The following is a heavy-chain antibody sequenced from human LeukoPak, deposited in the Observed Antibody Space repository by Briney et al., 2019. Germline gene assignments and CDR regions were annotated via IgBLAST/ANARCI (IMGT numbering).Heavy chain of an antibody. D-gene: IGHD1-26*01. CDR2: IIPIFGTA. CDR3: ARAGGSYVAYGY. J-gene: IGHJ4*02. V-gene: IGHV1-69*05. CDR1: GGTFTSYA. Sequence: SVKVSCKASGGTFTSYAISWVRQAPGQGREWMGRIIPIFGTANYAQKFQGGVTITTDESTSTAYMELSSLRSEDTAVYYCARAGGSYVAYGYWGQGTLVTVSS.